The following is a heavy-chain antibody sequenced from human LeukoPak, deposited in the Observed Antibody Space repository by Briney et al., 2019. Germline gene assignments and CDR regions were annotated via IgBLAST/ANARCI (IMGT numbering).Heavy chain of an antibody. CDR2: IKQDGSEK. J-gene: IGHJ6*02. V-gene: IGHV3-7*01. CDR3: AREGGGWYYYYGMDV. CDR1: GFTFSSYW. Sequence: PGGSLRLSCAASGFTFSSYWMSWVRQAPGKGLEWVANIKQDGSEKYYVDSVKGRFTISRDNAKNSLYLQMNSLRAEDTAVYYCAREGGGWYYYYGMDVWGQGTAVTVSS. D-gene: IGHD2-21*01.